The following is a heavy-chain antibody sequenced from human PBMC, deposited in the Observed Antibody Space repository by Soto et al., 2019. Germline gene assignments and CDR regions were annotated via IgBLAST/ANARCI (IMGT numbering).Heavy chain of an antibody. Sequence: PWGSLRLSCAASGFTFSSDSMNWVRQAPGKGLEWVSSISSSTYIYYADSLKGRFTISRDNAKNSLYLQMNSLRAEDTAVYYCARLDSSSWAFDYWGQGTLVTVSS. CDR3: ARLDSSSWAFDY. V-gene: IGHV3-21*01. CDR2: ISSSTYI. D-gene: IGHD6-13*01. J-gene: IGHJ4*02. CDR1: GFTFSSDS.